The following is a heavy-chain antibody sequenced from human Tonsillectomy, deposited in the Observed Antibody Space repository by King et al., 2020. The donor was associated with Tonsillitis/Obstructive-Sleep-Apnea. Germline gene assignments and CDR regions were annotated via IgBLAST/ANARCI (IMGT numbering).Heavy chain of an antibody. Sequence: HVQLQESGPGLVKPSETLSLTCTVSGCSIRSYYWSWIRQPPGNGLEWLGSIYYSAGTNYNPSFTSRVTISVDTSKNQFSLKLSSVTAADTAVYYCARVGCSSTSCYADAFDIWGQGTMVTVSS. D-gene: IGHD2-2*01. CDR2: IYYSAGT. CDR1: GCSIRSYY. J-gene: IGHJ3*02. V-gene: IGHV4-59*01. CDR3: ARVGCSSTSCYADAFDI.